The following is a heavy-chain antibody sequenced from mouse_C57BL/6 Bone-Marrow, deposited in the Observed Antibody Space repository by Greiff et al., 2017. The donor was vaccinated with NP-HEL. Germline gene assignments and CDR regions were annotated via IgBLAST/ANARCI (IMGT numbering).Heavy chain of an antibody. J-gene: IGHJ1*03. CDR1: GYTFTSYW. Sequence: QVQLQQPGAELVKPGASVKLSCKASGYTFTSYWMHWVKQRPGQGLEWIGMIHPNSGSTNYNEKFKSKATLTVDKSSSTAYMQLSSLTSEDSAVYYCARDFYYGRRESDWYFDVWGTGTTVTVSS. V-gene: IGHV1-64*01. CDR3: ARDFYYGRRESDWYFDV. CDR2: IHPNSGST. D-gene: IGHD1-1*01.